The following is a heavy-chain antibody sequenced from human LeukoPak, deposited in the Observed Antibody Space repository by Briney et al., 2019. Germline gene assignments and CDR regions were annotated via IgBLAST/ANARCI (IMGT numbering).Heavy chain of an antibody. CDR1: EFSVGSNY. Sequence: GGSLRLSCAASEFSVGSNYMTWVRQAPGKGLEWVSLIYSGGSTYYADSVKGRFTISRDNSKNTLYLQMNSLRAEDTAVYYCAKGLVTGSLDYWGQGALVTVSS. CDR3: AKGLVTGSLDY. CDR2: IYSGGST. D-gene: IGHD3-10*01. J-gene: IGHJ4*02. V-gene: IGHV3-66*01.